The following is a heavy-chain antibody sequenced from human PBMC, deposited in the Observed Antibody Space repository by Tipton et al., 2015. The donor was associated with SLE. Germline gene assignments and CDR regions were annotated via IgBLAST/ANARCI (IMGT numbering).Heavy chain of an antibody. J-gene: IGHJ4*02. D-gene: IGHD6-13*01. CDR3: ARGKSSRFCDGGVYFDH. CDR2: ISHSGNT. CDR1: GVSISSRDY. Sequence: TLPLTCTVSGVSISSRDYWSWVRQPPGEGLEWIGDISHSGNTTYNPSLRSRVTISVDKSKNQFSLRLNSLTDADTAMYFCARGKSSRFCDGGVYFDHWGQGSLVTVSS. V-gene: IGHV4-4*01.